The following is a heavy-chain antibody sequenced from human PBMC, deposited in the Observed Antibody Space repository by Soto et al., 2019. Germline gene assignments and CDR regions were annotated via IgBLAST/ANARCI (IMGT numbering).Heavy chain of an antibody. D-gene: IGHD6-19*01. CDR3: ARSVAVAGLDY. CDR2: ISYDGNKK. V-gene: IGHV3-30-3*01. J-gene: IGHJ4*02. Sequence: QVQLVESGGGVVQPGRSPRLSCAASGFTLSSYSMHWVRQAPGKGLEWVGVISYDGNKKYYRDSVKGRFSISRDTSNNTVHLQMNSLRPHDTAVYYCARSVAVAGLDYWGQGSLVTVSS. CDR1: GFTLSSYS.